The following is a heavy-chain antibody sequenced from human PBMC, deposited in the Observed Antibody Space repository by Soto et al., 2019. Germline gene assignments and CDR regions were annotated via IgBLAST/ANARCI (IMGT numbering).Heavy chain of an antibody. D-gene: IGHD2-2*01. V-gene: IGHV4-31*03. CDR2: IYYSGST. CDR1: GGSISSGGYY. CDR3: ARSPLYCSSTSCPEGGFYYYYYMDV. Sequence: SETLSLTCTVSGGSISSGGYYWSWIRQHPGKGLEWIGYIYYSGSTYYNPSLKSRVTISVDTSKNQFSLKLSSVTAADTAVYYCARSPLYCSSTSCPEGGFYYYYYMDVWGKGTTVTVSS. J-gene: IGHJ6*03.